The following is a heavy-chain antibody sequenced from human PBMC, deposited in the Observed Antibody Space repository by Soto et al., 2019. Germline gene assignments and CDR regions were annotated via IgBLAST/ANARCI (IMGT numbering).Heavy chain of an antibody. V-gene: IGHV1-69*13. J-gene: IGHJ4*02. Sequence: ASVKVSCKASGGTFSSYAISWVRQAPGQGLEWMGGIIPIFGTANYAQKFQGRVTITADEYTSTAYMELRSMRSEDTAVYYCATGRRWILQYFDYWGPGPMVSVS. CDR3: ATGRRWILQYFDY. CDR2: IIPIFGTA. CDR1: GGTFSSYA. D-gene: IGHD5-18*01.